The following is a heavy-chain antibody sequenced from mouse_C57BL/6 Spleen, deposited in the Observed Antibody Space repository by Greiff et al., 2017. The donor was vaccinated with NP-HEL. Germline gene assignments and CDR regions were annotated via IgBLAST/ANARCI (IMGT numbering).Heavy chain of an antibody. V-gene: IGHV6-3*01. CDR3: TGGSYYYGSKGYFDV. Sequence: EVMLVESGGGLVQPGGSMKLSCVASGFTFSNYWMNWVRQSPEKGLEWVAQIRLKSDNYATHYAESVKGRFTISRDDSKSSVYLQMNNLRAEDTGIYYCTGGSYYYGSKGYFDVWGTGTTVTVSS. CDR1: GFTFSNYW. D-gene: IGHD1-1*01. J-gene: IGHJ1*03. CDR2: IRLKSDNYAT.